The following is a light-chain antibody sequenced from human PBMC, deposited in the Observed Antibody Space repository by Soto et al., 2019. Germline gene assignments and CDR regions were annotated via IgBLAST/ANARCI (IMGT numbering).Light chain of an antibody. J-gene: IGKJ4*01. Sequence: EIVLTQSPATLSFSPGERATLSCGASQSVSSYLAWYQQKPGQAPRLLIYDASNRATGIPARFSGSGSGTDFTLTISSLEPEDFAVYYCQQRSNWPLTLGGGTKVDIK. CDR3: QQRSNWPLT. CDR1: QSVSSY. V-gene: IGKV3-11*01. CDR2: DAS.